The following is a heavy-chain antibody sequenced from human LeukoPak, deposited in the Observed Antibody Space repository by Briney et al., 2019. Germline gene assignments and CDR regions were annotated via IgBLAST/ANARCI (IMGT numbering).Heavy chain of an antibody. CDR3: AGGASGYDGSDY. V-gene: IGHV4-34*01. D-gene: IGHD5-12*01. CDR2: INHSGST. J-gene: IGHJ4*02. Sequence: SETLSLTCAVYGGSFSGYYWSWIRQPPGKGLEWIGEINHSGSTNYNPSLKSRVTISVDTSKKEFSLKLRSVTAADTAVYYCAGGASGYDGSDYWGQGTLVTVSS. CDR1: GGSFSGYY.